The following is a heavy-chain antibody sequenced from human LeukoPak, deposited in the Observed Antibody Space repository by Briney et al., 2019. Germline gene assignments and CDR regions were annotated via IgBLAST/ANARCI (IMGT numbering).Heavy chain of an antibody. CDR2: IYHSGGT. Sequence: SGTLSLTCAVSGGSISNSNWWSWVRQPPGKGLEWIGEIYHSGGTNHNPSLKSRVTISVDKSRNQFSLQLSSVTAADTAVYYCVRSDDFWSGYYGYWGQGTLVTVSS. J-gene: IGHJ4*02. CDR1: GGSISNSNW. D-gene: IGHD3-3*01. V-gene: IGHV4-4*02. CDR3: VRSDDFWSGYYGY.